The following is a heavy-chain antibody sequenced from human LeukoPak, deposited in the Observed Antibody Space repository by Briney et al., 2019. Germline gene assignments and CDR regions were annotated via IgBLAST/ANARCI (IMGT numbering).Heavy chain of an antibody. CDR1: GFTFSSYA. J-gene: IGHJ4*02. CDR3: AKDRPNYYGSNGHYYKLNGDC. D-gene: IGHD3-22*01. Sequence: PGGSLRLSCAASGFTFSSYAMSWLRHAPGKGLEWVSSLTSSGAATYYEDSVKGRFTISRDNSDNTLYLQMNSLRAEDTAVYYCAKDRPNYYGSNGHYYKLNGDCWGQGTLVTVSS. CDR2: LTSSGAAT. V-gene: IGHV3-23*01.